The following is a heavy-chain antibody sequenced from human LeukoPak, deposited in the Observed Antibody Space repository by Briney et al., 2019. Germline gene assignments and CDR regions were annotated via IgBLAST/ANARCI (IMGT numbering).Heavy chain of an antibody. Sequence: ASVKVSCKASGYTFTGYYMHWVRQAPGQGLEWMGWINPNSGGTSYAQKFQGRVTMTRDTSISTAYMELSRLRSDDTAVYYCARGLYYYDSSGYGYYFDYWGQGTLVTVSS. CDR2: INPNSGGT. J-gene: IGHJ4*02. V-gene: IGHV1-2*02. CDR3: ARGLYYYDSSGYGYYFDY. D-gene: IGHD3-22*01. CDR1: GYTFTGYY.